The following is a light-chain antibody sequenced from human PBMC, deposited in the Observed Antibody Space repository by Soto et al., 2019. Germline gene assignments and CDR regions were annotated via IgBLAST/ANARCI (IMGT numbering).Light chain of an antibody. CDR3: QKYNTDPLT. V-gene: IGKV1-27*01. CDR1: QDISTY. Sequence: DILMTQSPSSLSSSVGDRVTIAWGASQDISTYLAWYQQKPGKVPKLLIYAASTLLSGVPSRFSGSGSGTDFTLTISSLQPEDVATYYCQKYNTDPLTFGQGTKVDIK. CDR2: AAS. J-gene: IGKJ1*01.